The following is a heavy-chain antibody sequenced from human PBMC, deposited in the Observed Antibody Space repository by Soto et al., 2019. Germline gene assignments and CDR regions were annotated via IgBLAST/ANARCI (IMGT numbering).Heavy chain of an antibody. D-gene: IGHD3-3*01. CDR2: IYPGDSDT. J-gene: IGHJ4*02. CDR3: ARLQENVLRFLEWLQPFDY. V-gene: IGHV5-51*01. Sequence: GESLKISCQDSGHSFSTYWIGWVRQLPGKGLDWMGIIYPGDSDTRYSSSFQGQVTISADKSISTAYLQWSSLKASDTAMYYCARLQENVLRFLEWLQPFDYLGQGTLVTVSS. CDR1: GHSFSTYW.